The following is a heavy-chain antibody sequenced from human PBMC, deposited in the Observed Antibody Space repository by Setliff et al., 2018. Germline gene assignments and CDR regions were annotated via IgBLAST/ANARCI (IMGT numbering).Heavy chain of an antibody. J-gene: IGHJ6*03. Sequence: KSSETLSLTCAVYGGSFSGYYWSWIRQPPGKGLEWIGEINHSGRTNYNQSLKSRVTLSVDTSKNQFSLQLTSVTAADTAIYYCARGGGSVLPNYYYFNYMDVWGKGTTVTVSS. CDR3: ARGGGSVLPNYYYFNYMDV. D-gene: IGHD2-15*01. CDR2: INHSGRT. CDR1: GGSFSGYY. V-gene: IGHV4-34*01.